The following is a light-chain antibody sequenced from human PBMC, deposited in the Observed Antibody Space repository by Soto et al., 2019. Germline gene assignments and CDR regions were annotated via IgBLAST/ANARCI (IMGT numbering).Light chain of an antibody. CDR1: SSDVGGYNY. V-gene: IGLV2-8*01. J-gene: IGLJ1*01. Sequence: LTQPPSASGSPGQSVTISCTGTSSDVGGYNYVSWYQQHPGKAPKLMIYEVSKRPSGVPDRFSGSKSGNTASLTVSGLQAEDEDDYHCSSYAGSNNFVFGAGTKVTV. CDR3: SSYAGSNNFV. CDR2: EVS.